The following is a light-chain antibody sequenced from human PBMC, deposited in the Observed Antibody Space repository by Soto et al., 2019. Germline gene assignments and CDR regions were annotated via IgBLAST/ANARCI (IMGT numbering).Light chain of an antibody. CDR3: SSYTSSSSDV. V-gene: IGLV2-14*01. J-gene: IGLJ1*01. CDR1: SSDVGGYNY. Sequence: QSALTQPASVAGSPGQWSTISCTGTSSDVGGYNYVSWYQQHPGKAPKLMIYDVSNRPSGVSNRFSGSKSGNTASLTISGLQAEDEADYYCSSYTSSSSDVFGTGTKLTVL. CDR2: DVS.